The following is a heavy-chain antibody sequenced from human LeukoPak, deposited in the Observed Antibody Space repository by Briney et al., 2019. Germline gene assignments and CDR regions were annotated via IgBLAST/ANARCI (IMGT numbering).Heavy chain of an antibody. CDR3: AKELNYYDSSGYYSVAGGPDY. CDR1: GFTFSSYG. J-gene: IGHJ4*02. D-gene: IGHD3-22*01. V-gene: IGHV3-30*02. Sequence: SGGSLRLSCAASGFTFSSYGMHWVRQAPGKGLEWVAFIRYDGSNKYDADSVKGRFTISRDNSKNTLYLQMNSLRAEDTAVYYCAKELNYYDSSGYYSVAGGPDYWGQGTLVTVSS. CDR2: IRYDGSNK.